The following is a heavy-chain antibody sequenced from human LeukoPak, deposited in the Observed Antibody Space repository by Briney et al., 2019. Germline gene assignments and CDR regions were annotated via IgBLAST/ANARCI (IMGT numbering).Heavy chain of an antibody. CDR1: GFTFSSYS. CDR2: IKQVGSRK. Sequence: GGSLRLSCAASGFTFSSYSMNWVRQAPGKGLEWVAKIKQVGSRKDYVDSVKGRFTISRDNAKNSLYLEMSSLRVEDTGVYYCARENPYVSWGQGTLVTVSS. J-gene: IGHJ5*02. V-gene: IGHV3-7*01. CDR3: ARENPYVS. D-gene: IGHD1-14*01.